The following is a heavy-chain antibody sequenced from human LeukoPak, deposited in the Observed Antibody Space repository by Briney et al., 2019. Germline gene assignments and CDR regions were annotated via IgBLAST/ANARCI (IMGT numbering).Heavy chain of an antibody. V-gene: IGHV1-69*01. CDR1: GGTFSSYA. D-gene: IGHD2-2*03. Sequence: SVKVSCKASGGTFSSYAISWVRQAPGQGLEWMGGIIPIFGTANYAQKFQGRVTITADESTSTAYMELSSLRSEDTAVYYCASAPGYCSSTSCPGAFDIWGQGTMVTVSS. CDR3: ASAPGYCSSTSCPGAFDI. J-gene: IGHJ3*02. CDR2: IIPIFGTA.